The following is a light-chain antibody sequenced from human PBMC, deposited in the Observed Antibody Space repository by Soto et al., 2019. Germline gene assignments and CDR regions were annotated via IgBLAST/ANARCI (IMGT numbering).Light chain of an antibody. Sequence: EIVLTQSPATLSLSPGERATLSCRASESISDYLAWYQQKPGQAPRLLIYGASTRTFDVPDRFSGSGSGTNFTLTISRLQPEDFAVYYCQHYGTSLTFGGGTKVEIK. CDR2: GAS. J-gene: IGKJ4*01. V-gene: IGKV3-20*01. CDR1: ESISDY. CDR3: QHYGTSLT.